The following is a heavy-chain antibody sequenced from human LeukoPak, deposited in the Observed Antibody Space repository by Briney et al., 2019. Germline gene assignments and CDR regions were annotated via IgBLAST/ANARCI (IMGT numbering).Heavy chain of an antibody. V-gene: IGHV4-39*01. D-gene: IGHD3-9*01. J-gene: IGHJ4*02. Sequence: SETLSLTCTVSGGSISSSSYYWGWIRQPPGKGLEWIGSIYYSGSTYYNPSVKSRVTIFVGTSKNQFSLKLSSVTAADTAVYYCARHPKFLRDFDYWGQGTLVTVSS. CDR2: IYYSGST. CDR1: GGSISSSSYY. CDR3: ARHPKFLRDFDY.